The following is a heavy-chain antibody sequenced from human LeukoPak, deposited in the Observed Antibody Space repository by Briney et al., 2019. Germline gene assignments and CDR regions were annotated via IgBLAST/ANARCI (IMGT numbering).Heavy chain of an antibody. D-gene: IGHD1-1*01. J-gene: IGHJ4*02. CDR1: GFTFSSYA. CDR2: ISNDGNNK. V-gene: IGHV3-30-3*01. CDR3: ARDPVSTGLQINSDY. Sequence: PGGSLRLSCAASGFTFSSYAMHWVRQAPGKGLEWVIVISNDGNNKYYADSVKGRFTISRDNSKNALYLQMNSLRGEDTAAYFCARDPVSTGLQINSDYWGQGTLVTVSS.